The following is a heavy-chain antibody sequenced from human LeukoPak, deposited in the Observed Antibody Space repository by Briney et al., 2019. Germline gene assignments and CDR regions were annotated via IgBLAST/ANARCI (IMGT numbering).Heavy chain of an antibody. J-gene: IGHJ4*02. CDR3: ASRGTYYYDSSGYYYGL. D-gene: IGHD3-22*01. Sequence: PSETLSLTCTVSGGSISSSSYYWGWIRQPPGKGLEWIGSIYYSGSTYYNPSLKSRVTISVDTSKNQFSLKLSSVTAADTAVYYCASRGTYYYDSSGYYYGLWGQGTLVTVSS. CDR1: GGSISSSSYY. CDR2: IYYSGST. V-gene: IGHV4-39*01.